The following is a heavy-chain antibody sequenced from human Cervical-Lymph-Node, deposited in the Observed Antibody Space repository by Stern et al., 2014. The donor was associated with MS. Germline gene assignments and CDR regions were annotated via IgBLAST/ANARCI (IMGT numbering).Heavy chain of an antibody. CDR1: GGTFSTYA. D-gene: IGHD2-2*01. J-gene: IGHJ4*02. Sequence: QVQLGQSGAEVKRLGSSMIVSCKASGGTFSTYAISWVRQAPGQGLEWMGGIIPVFGTTSYAQKFKGRVTITADGSTSTVYMELSSLRSEDTAVYYCASRSSTSLFDSWGQGTLVSVSS. CDR2: IIPVFGTT. V-gene: IGHV1-69*01. CDR3: ASRSSTSLFDS.